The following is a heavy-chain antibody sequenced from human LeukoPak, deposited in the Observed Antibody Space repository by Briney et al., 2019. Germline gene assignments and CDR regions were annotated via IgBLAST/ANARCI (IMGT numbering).Heavy chain of an antibody. CDR3: ARSSGSGSKVMAFDM. CDR2: ISAYNGNT. J-gene: IGHJ3*02. Sequence: ASVKVSCKVSGYPFTSYGLSWVRQAPGQGLEWLGWISAYNGNTDFLRSLQGRVTMTTDTSTTTAYMELRSLRSDDTAVYYCARSSGSGSKVMAFDMWGQGTMVTVSP. CDR1: GYPFTSYG. D-gene: IGHD3-10*01. V-gene: IGHV1-18*01.